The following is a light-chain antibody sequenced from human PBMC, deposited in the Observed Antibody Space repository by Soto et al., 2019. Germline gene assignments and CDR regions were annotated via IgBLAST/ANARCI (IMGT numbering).Light chain of an antibody. CDR1: SSDVGGYNY. V-gene: IGLV2-14*01. Sequence: QSALTQPASVSGSPGQSITISCTGTSSDVGGYNYVSWYQQHPGKAPILMIYDVSNRPSGVSNRFSGSKSGNTASLTISGLQAEDEADYYCSSYTSSSTLVVFGGGTKVTVL. CDR3: SSYTSSSTLVV. CDR2: DVS. J-gene: IGLJ2*01.